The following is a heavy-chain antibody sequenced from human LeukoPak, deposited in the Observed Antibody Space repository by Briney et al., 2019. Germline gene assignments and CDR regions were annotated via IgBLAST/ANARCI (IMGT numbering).Heavy chain of an antibody. CDR3: VKSAGKDGYRDGFDI. CDR2: ITKSGDQT. D-gene: IGHD5-24*01. Sequence: GGSLRLSCVPSGITFSNSALSWVRQAPGKGLEWVSTITKSGDQTHYADSVRGLFTISRDIFKNTLYLQMNSLRAEDTAVYHCVKSAGKDGYRDGFDIWGQGTVVTVSS. CDR1: GITFSNSA. J-gene: IGHJ3*02. V-gene: IGHV3-23*01.